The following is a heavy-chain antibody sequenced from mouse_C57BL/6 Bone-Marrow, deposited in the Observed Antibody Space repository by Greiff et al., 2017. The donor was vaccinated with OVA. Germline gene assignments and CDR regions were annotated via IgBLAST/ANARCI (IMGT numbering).Heavy chain of an antibody. CDR3: TTRANCDYYSMDY. Sequence: VQLQPSGAELVRPGASVKLSCTASGFNIKDDYMHWVKQRPEPGLEWIGWIDPENGDTEYASKFQGKATITADTSSNTAYLQLSSLTSEDTAVYYCTTRANCDYYSMDYWGQGTSVTVSS. CDR2: IDPENGDT. J-gene: IGHJ4*01. V-gene: IGHV14-4*01. D-gene: IGHD4-1*01. CDR1: GFNIKDDY.